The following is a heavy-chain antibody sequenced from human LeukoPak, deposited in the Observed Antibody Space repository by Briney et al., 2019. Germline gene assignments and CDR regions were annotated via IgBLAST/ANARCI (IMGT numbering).Heavy chain of an antibody. V-gene: IGHV3-7*01. Sequence: PGGSLRLSCAASGFTFDDYAMHWVRQAPGKGLEWVGQISQDGSEKYYVDSVRGRFTFSRDNAKNSLYLQMNSLRAEDTAVYYCARDSSGTTFDYWGQGTLVTVSS. CDR3: ARDSSGTTFDY. CDR1: GFTFDDYA. D-gene: IGHD1-7*01. CDR2: ISQDGSEK. J-gene: IGHJ4*02.